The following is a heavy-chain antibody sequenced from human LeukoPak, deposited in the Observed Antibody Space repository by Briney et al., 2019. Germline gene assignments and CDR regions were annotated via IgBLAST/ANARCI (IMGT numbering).Heavy chain of an antibody. CDR1: GGSISSGSYY. D-gene: IGHD3-3*02. V-gene: IGHV4-61*02. CDR3: ARSPRILARYLDY. J-gene: IGHJ4*02. Sequence: SQTLSLTCTVSGGSISSGSYYWSWIRQPAGKGLEWIGRIYTSGSTNYNPSLKSRVTISVDTSKIQFSLKLRSVTAADTAVYYCARSPRILARYLDYWGQGTLVTVSS. CDR2: IYTSGST.